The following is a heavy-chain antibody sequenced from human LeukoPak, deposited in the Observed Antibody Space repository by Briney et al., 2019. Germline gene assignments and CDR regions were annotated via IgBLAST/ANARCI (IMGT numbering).Heavy chain of an antibody. Sequence: PGGSLRLSCAASGFTFSNYAMSWVRQAPGKGLEWVSSMSGSGGSTYYADSVKGRFTISRDNSKNTLYLQMNNLRAEDTALYYCAKNQGQWLVPVDHWGQGTLVTVSS. CDR2: MSGSGGST. CDR1: GFTFSNYA. J-gene: IGHJ4*02. CDR3: AKNQGQWLVPVDH. V-gene: IGHV3-23*01. D-gene: IGHD6-19*01.